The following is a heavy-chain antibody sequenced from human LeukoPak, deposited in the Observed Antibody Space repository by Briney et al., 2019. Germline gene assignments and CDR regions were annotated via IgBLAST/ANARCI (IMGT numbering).Heavy chain of an antibody. CDR3: ARGTVTTLFDY. D-gene: IGHD4-17*01. CDR1: GGSISYYY. J-gene: IGHJ4*02. CDR2: LYTCGST. V-gene: IGHV4-4*07. Sequence: SETLSLTCFVTGGSISYYYWSWIRQPAGKGLEWIGRLYTCGSTDYNPSLKSRVTMSVDTSKNQFSLKLRSVTAADTAVYYCARGTVTTLFDYWGQGTLVTVSS.